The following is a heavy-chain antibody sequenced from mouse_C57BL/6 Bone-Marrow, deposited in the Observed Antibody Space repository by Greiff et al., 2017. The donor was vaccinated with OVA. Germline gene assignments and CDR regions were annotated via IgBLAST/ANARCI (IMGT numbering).Heavy chain of an antibody. Sequence: EVQLQQSGAELVRPGASVKLSCTASGFNIKDDYMPWVKQRPEKGLEWIGRIDPENGDTEYASKFQGKATITADTSSNTAYLQLSSLTSEDTAVYYWTRWIVTSYYAMDYWGQGTSVTVSS. CDR1: GFNIKDDY. CDR3: TRWIVTSYYAMDY. V-gene: IGHV14-4*01. J-gene: IGHJ4*01. CDR2: IDPENGDT. D-gene: IGHD2-5*01.